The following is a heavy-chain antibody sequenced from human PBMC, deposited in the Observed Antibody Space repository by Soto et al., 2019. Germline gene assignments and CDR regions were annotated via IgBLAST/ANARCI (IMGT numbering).Heavy chain of an antibody. D-gene: IGHD7-27*01. V-gene: IGHV1-18*01. J-gene: IGHJ6*02. CDR2: ISAYNGDT. CDR1: GYTFSSYG. Sequence: QVQMVQSGAEVKKPGASLKVSCKASGYTFSSYGISWVRQAPGQGLEWMGWISAYNGDTDYAQKVKGRVTMIADTSTTTAYMERRSLTFDDTGVYYCARAGDPPYYGMDVWGQGTTVTVSS. CDR3: ARAGDPPYYGMDV.